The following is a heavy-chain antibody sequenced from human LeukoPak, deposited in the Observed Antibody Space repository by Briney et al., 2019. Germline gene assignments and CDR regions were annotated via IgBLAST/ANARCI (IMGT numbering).Heavy chain of an antibody. Sequence: WIRQPPGKGLEWVSAISGSGGSTYYADSVKGRFTISRDNSKSTLYLQMNSLRAEDTAVYYCAKYSSSWYEGWFDPWGQGTLVTVSS. CDR2: ISGSGGST. CDR3: AKYSSSWYEGWFDP. J-gene: IGHJ5*02. D-gene: IGHD6-13*01. V-gene: IGHV3-23*01.